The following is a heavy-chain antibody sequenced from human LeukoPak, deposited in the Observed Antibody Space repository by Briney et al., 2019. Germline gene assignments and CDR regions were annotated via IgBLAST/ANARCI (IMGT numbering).Heavy chain of an antibody. D-gene: IGHD3-3*01. J-gene: IGHJ4*02. V-gene: IGHV3-48*04. CDR1: GFTFSSYS. CDR2: ISSSSSTI. Sequence: GGSLRLSCAASGFTFSSYSMNWLRQAPGKGLEWVSYISSSSSTIYYADSVKGRFTISRDNAKNSLYLQMNSRRAEDTAVYDCARAYYDFWSGNIYFDYWGQGTLVTVSS. CDR3: ARAYYDFWSGNIYFDY.